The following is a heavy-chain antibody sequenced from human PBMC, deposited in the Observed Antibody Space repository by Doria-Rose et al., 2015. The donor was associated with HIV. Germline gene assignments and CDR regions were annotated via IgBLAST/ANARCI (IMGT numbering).Heavy chain of an antibody. V-gene: IGHV4-34*01. CDR2: INHSGST. D-gene: IGHD3-10*01. Sequence: QVQLQQWGAGLLKPSETLSLNCAVYGGSFSNYYWTWIRQPPGKGLEWIGEINHSGSTNYNPSLKSRVTISVDTSKNQFSLKLSSVTAADMAVYYCARSFTMVQGVTNWCDPWGQGTLVTVSS. CDR1: GGSFSNYY. J-gene: IGHJ5*02. CDR3: ARSFTMVQGVTNWCDP.